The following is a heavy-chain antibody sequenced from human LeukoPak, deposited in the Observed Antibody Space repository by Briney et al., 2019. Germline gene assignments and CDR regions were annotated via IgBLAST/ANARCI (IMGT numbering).Heavy chain of an antibody. J-gene: IGHJ6*04. Sequence: GRSLRLSCAASGFTFSNSAMNWVRQVPGEGLEWVSGISGSDGSTYYADSVKGRFTISRDNSKNTLSLQMNSLRAEDTAVYHCAKGHGPGSWLVDVWGKGTTVTVSS. CDR2: ISGSDGST. CDR3: AKGHGPGSWLVDV. D-gene: IGHD3-10*01. V-gene: IGHV3-23*01. CDR1: GFTFSNSA.